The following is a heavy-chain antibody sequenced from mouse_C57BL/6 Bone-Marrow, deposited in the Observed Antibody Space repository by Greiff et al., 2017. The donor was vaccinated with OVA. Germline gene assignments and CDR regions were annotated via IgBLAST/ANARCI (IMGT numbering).Heavy chain of an antibody. CDR3: ANHPVITTGVAVDY. CDR1: GFTFSSYG. D-gene: IGHD1-1*01. CDR2: ISSGGSYT. J-gene: IGHJ2*01. Sequence: EVQGVESGGDLVKPGGSLKLSCAASGFTFSSYGMSWVRQTPDKRLEWVATISSGGSYTYYPDSLKGRFTFSRDNAKNTLYLQMSSLKSADTAMYYGANHPVITTGVAVDYWGQGTTLTVSS. V-gene: IGHV5-6*01.